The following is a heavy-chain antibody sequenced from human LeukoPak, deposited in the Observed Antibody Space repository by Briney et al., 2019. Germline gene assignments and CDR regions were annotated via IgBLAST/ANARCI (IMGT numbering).Heavy chain of an antibody. J-gene: IGHJ4*02. CDR3: ARMPDDYWSGYSRPFDY. V-gene: IGHV4-39*07. D-gene: IGHD3-3*01. CDR1: GASISSSSYS. Sequence: SETLSLTCTVSGASISSSSYSWVWIRQPPGKGLEWIGNIYYSGSTYYNPSLRSRVTISEDTSKNQFSLKLSSVTAADTAVYYCARMPDDYWSGYSRPFDYWDQGTLVTVSS. CDR2: IYYSGST.